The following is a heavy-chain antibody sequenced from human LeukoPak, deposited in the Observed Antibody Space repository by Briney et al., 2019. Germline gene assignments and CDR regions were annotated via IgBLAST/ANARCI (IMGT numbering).Heavy chain of an antibody. CDR1: GYTFTSYG. V-gene: IGHV1-18*01. CDR3: ARPLPPDYYDSSGLYYYYGMDV. D-gene: IGHD3-22*01. Sequence: ASVTVSCKASGYTFTSYGISWVRRAPGQGLEWMGWISAYNGNTNYAQKLQGRVTMTTDTSTSTAYMELRSLRSDDTAVYYCARPLPPDYYDSSGLYYYYGMDVWGQGTTVTVSS. J-gene: IGHJ6*02. CDR2: ISAYNGNT.